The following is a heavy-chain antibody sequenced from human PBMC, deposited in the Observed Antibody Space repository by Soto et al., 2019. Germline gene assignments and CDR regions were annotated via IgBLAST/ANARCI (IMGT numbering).Heavy chain of an antibody. CDR1: GYSFAGYW. CDR2: VDPSDSQT. V-gene: IGHV5-10-1*01. Sequence: GESLKISCKGSGYSFAGYWITWVRQKPGKGLEWMGRVDPSDSQTYYSPSFRGRVTISATKSITTVFLQWSSLRASDTAMYYCARQIYDSDTGPNFQYYFDSWGQGTPVTVSS. CDR3: ARQIYDSDTGPNFQYYFDS. D-gene: IGHD3-22*01. J-gene: IGHJ4*02.